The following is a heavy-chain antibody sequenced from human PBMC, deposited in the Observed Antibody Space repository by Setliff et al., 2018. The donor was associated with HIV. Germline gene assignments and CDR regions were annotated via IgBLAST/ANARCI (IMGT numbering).Heavy chain of an antibody. J-gene: IGHJ6*03. V-gene: IGHV1-2*02. D-gene: IGHD6-6*01. CDR3: AGEAWTSYRSSSGYYYYYMDV. CDR1: GYRFTDYY. Sequence: GASVKVSCKASGYRFTDYYIHWVRQAPGQGLEWMGWINPNSGGTNYAQKFQGRVTMTRDTSISTAYMELSGLTSDDSAVYYCAGEAWTSYRSSSGYYYYYMDVWGKGTTVTVSS. CDR2: INPNSGGT.